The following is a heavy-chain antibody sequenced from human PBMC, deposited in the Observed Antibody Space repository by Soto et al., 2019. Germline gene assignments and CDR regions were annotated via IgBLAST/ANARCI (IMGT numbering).Heavy chain of an antibody. CDR1: GYTFITYG. D-gene: IGHD1-26*01. V-gene: IGHV1-18*04. Sequence: ASVKVSCKASGYTFITYGISWVRQAPGQGLEWMGWISAYNANTNYAQKLQGRVTMTTDTSTSTAYMELRSLRSVDTSVYYCARVGGSFDFDSWGQGTLFTVSS. CDR3: ARVGGSFDFDS. J-gene: IGHJ4*02. CDR2: ISAYNANT.